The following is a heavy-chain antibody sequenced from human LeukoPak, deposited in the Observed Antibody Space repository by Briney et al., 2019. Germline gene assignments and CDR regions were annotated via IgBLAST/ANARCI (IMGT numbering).Heavy chain of an antibody. CDR1: XGXFXSYA. Sequence: KXSCXVXXGXFXSYAISWVRQAPGQGXEWMGGIIPIFGTANYAQKFQGRVTITAGESTSTAYMELSSLRSEDTAVYYCARVIRYCGGDCYFDYWGQGTLVTVSS. J-gene: IGHJ4*02. D-gene: IGHD2-21*02. V-gene: IGHV1-69*01. CDR2: IIPIFGTA. CDR3: ARVIRYCGGDCYFDY.